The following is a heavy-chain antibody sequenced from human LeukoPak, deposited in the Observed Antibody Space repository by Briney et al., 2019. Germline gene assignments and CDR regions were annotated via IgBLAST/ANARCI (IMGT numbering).Heavy chain of an antibody. CDR3: ARDTGGNLDY. CDR2: INPSGGST. D-gene: IGHD4-23*01. J-gene: IGHJ4*02. Sequence: ASVKVSCKASGYTFTSYGISWVRQAPGQGLEWMGIINPSGGSTSYAQKFQGRVTMTRDTSTSTVYMELSSLRSEDTAVYYCARDTGGNLDYWGQGTLVTVSS. V-gene: IGHV1-46*01. CDR1: GYTFTSYG.